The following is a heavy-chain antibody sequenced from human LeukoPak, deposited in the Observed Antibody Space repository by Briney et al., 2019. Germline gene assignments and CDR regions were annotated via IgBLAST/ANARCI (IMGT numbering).Heavy chain of an antibody. Sequence: PSETLSLTCTVSGGSISSYYWSWIRQPPGKGLEWIGYIYYSGSTNYNPSLKSRVTISVDTSKNQFSLKLSSVTAADTAVYYCARRGTAAGNLDYWGQGTLVTVSS. V-gene: IGHV4-59*08. CDR2: IYYSGST. J-gene: IGHJ4*02. CDR3: ARRGTAAGNLDY. D-gene: IGHD6-13*01. CDR1: GGSISSYY.